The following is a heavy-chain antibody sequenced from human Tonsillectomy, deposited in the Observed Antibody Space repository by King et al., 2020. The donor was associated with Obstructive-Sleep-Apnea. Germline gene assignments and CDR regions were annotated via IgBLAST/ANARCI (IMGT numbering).Heavy chain of an antibody. V-gene: IGHV1-69*10. CDR2: IIPPLGIT. Sequence: QLVQSGPEVKKPGSSVKVSCKASGGTSSPYTINWVRQAPGQGLEWMGVIIPPLGITNYAQKFQGRITISADTSTSTTYMHLSSLGSEDTAVYYCAREIMIRGVVLTPPPGYFDYWGQGTLVTVSS. J-gene: IGHJ4*02. CDR1: GGTSSPYT. CDR3: AREIMIRGVVLTPPPGYFDY. D-gene: IGHD3-10*01.